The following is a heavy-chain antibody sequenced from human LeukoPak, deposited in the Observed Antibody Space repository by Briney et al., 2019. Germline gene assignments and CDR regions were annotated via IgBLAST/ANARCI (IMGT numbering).Heavy chain of an antibody. CDR3: ARDWGSGWYYYGMDV. Sequence: GGSLRLSCAASGFTFSSYWMSWVRQAPGKGLEWVANIKQDGSEKYYVDSVKGRFTISRDNAKSSLYLQMNSLRAEDTAVYYCARDWGSGWYYYGMDVWGQGTTVTVSS. CDR1: GFTFSSYW. D-gene: IGHD6-19*01. CDR2: IKQDGSEK. J-gene: IGHJ6*02. V-gene: IGHV3-7*01.